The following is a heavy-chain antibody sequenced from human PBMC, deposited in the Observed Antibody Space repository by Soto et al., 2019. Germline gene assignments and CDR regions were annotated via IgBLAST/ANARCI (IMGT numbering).Heavy chain of an antibody. CDR1: GFMFTRST. CDR2: ITSASDYI. D-gene: IGHD3-9*01. J-gene: IGHJ3*02. CDR3: ARVGTGSSTPLDI. Sequence: PGGSLRLSCVASGFMFTRSTMNWVRQAPGKGLEWVSSITSASDYIFYADSVKGRFTISRDNAKNSLYPQMNSLRAEDTAVYYCARVGTGSSTPLDIWGQGTMVTVSS. V-gene: IGHV3-21*01.